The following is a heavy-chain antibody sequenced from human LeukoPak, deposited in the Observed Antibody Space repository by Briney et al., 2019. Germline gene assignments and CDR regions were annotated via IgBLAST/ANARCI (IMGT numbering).Heavy chain of an antibody. Sequence: GGSLRLSCAASGFTFSSYAMSWVRQAPGKGLEWVLAISGSGGSTYYADSVKGRFTISRDNSKNTLYLQMNSLRAEDTAVYYCAKAPWGDYVPDFDYWGQGTLVTVSS. V-gene: IGHV3-23*01. CDR1: GFTFSSYA. J-gene: IGHJ4*02. D-gene: IGHD4-17*01. CDR3: AKAPWGDYVPDFDY. CDR2: ISGSGGST.